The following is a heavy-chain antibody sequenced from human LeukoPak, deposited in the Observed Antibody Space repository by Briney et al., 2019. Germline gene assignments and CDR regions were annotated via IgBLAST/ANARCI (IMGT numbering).Heavy chain of an antibody. Sequence: AASVKVSFKTTGYTFTSYHINWVRQPGGQGLEWMGCMNPYSGDRGYAQQFQGRVSITSDTSISTAYLELSSLRSDDTAVYFCARTTSLTASGYDYWGQGTLVTVSS. V-gene: IGHV1-8*03. J-gene: IGHJ4*02. D-gene: IGHD4-17*01. CDR2: MNPYSGDR. CDR3: ARTTSLTASGYDY. CDR1: GYTFTSYH.